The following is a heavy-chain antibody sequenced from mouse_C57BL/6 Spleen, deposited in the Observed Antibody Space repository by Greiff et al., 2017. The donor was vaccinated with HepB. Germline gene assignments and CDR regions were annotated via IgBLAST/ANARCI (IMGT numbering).Heavy chain of an antibody. CDR2: IDPENGDT. Sequence: VQVVESGAELVRPGASVKLSCTASGFNIKDDYMHWVKQRPEQGLEWIGWIDPENGDTEYASKFQCKATITADTSSNTAYLQLSSRTSEDTAVYYCARGHRQGYYFDYWGQGTTLTVSS. CDR3: ARGHRQGYYFDY. J-gene: IGHJ2*01. CDR1: GFNIKDDY. V-gene: IGHV14-4*01. D-gene: IGHD3-1*01.